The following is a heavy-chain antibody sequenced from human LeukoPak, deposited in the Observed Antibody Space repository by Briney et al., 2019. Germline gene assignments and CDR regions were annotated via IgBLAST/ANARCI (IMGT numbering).Heavy chain of an antibody. CDR2: IYHSGST. Sequence: SETLSLTCTVSGGSISTYYWSWIRQPPGKGLEWIGYIYHSGSTKYNPSLKSRATMSIDTSKNQFSLNLISVTAADTAVYYCARDSGTTGEVKFDPWGQGTLVTVSS. J-gene: IGHJ5*02. CDR3: ARDSGTTGEVKFDP. D-gene: IGHD3-10*01. V-gene: IGHV4-59*12. CDR1: GGSISTYY.